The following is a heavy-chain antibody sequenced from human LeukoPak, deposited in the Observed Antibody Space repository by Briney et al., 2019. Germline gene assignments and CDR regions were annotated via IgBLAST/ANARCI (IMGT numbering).Heavy chain of an antibody. CDR2: IIPSFGTA. CDR1: GGTFSSYA. CDR3: AREGDNSPAEYFQH. Sequence: ASVKVSCKASGGTFSSYAISWVRQAPGQGLEWMGGIIPSFGTANYAQKVQGRVTITTDESTSTTYMELSSMRSEDTAVSSCAREGDNSPAEYFQHWGQRTLVTVSS. J-gene: IGHJ1*01. D-gene: IGHD4-23*01. V-gene: IGHV1-69*05.